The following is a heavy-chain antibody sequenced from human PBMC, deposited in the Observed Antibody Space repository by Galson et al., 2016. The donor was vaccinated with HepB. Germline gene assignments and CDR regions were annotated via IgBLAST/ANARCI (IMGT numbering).Heavy chain of an antibody. Sequence: SLRLSCAGSGFTFSRYPINWVRQAPGKGLEWVSGISATGTQTDYKYNVRGRFTISRDNSKNTVYLQMNSLTADDTAVYYCVKDEKDLWPPDAFDVWGQGTVVSVSS. CDR1: GFTFSRYP. J-gene: IGHJ3*01. V-gene: IGHV3-23*01. CDR3: VKDEKDLWPPDAFDV. CDR2: ISATGTQT.